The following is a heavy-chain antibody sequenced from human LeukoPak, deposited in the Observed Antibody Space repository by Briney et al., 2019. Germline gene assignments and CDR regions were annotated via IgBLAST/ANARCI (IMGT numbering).Heavy chain of an antibody. CDR1: GGSISSYY. CDR2: IYYSAST. CDR3: ARVGIAVAEIDY. D-gene: IGHD6-19*01. J-gene: IGHJ4*02. V-gene: IGHV4-59*01. Sequence: SETLSLTCTVSGGSISSYYWSWIRQPPGKGLEWIGYIYYSASTNYNPSLKSRVTISVDTSKNQFSLKLSSVTAADTAVYYCARVGIAVAEIDYWGQGTLVTVSS.